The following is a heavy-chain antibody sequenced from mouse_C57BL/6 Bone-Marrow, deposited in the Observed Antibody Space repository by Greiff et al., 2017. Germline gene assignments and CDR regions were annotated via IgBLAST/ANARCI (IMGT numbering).Heavy chain of an antibody. D-gene: IGHD2-2*01. Sequence: VQLQQSGAELARPGASVKLSCKASGYTFTSYGISWVKQRTGQGLEWIGEIYPRSGNTYYNEKFKGKATLTADKSSSTAYMELRSLTSEDSAVFFGARGGLRRPYAMDYWGQGTSVTVSS. V-gene: IGHV1-81*01. J-gene: IGHJ4*01. CDR1: GYTFTSYG. CDR2: IYPRSGNT. CDR3: ARGGLRRPYAMDY.